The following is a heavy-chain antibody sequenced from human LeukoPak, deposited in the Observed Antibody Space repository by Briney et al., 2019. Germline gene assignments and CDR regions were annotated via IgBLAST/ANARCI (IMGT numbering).Heavy chain of an antibody. D-gene: IGHD6-13*01. J-gene: IGHJ4*02. Sequence: SETLSLTCTVSGVSLSSDSFYWSWIRQPPGKGLEWVGNIYYTGNTNYNPALKSRGTISVDTSKNQFSLRLSSLTAADTAVYYCARHVKQQLAPFYYWGQGTLVTVSS. CDR3: ARHVKQQLAPFYY. CDR1: GVSLSSDSFY. CDR2: IYYTGNT. V-gene: IGHV4-61*01.